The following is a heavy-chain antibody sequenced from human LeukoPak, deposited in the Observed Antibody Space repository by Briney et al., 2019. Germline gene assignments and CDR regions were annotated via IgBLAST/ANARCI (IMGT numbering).Heavy chain of an antibody. D-gene: IGHD7-27*01. CDR3: AREDDSWGPNNLDF. CDR2: IDTSRSTM. Sequence: GGSLRLSCAASAFTFSDYSMNWVRQAPGRGLECVSYIDTSRSTMYYADSVMGRFTISRKNAKESLYLQMNSLRDEDTAVYYCAREDDSWGPNNLDFWGQGTMVTVSS. J-gene: IGHJ3*01. V-gene: IGHV3-48*02. CDR1: AFTFSDYS.